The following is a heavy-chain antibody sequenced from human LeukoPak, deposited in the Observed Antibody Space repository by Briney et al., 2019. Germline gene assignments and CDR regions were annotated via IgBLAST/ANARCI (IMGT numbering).Heavy chain of an antibody. V-gene: IGHV3-7*04. CDR2: IKQDGSEK. D-gene: IGHD6-13*01. CDR1: GFTFSSYW. CDR3: ARGSSSWYHSVNDY. J-gene: IGHJ4*02. Sequence: GGSLRLSCAASGFTFSSYWMSWVRQAPGKGLEWVANIKQDGSEKYYVDSVKGRFTISRDNAKNSLYLQMNSLRAEDTAVYYCARGSSSWYHSVNDYWGQGTLDTVSS.